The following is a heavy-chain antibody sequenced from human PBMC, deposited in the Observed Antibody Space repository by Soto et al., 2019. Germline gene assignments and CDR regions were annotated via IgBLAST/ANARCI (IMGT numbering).Heavy chain of an antibody. CDR2: INSVSGGT. Sequence: GASVKVSFKASGNTHTIYFIHWLRQAPGQGLEWMGWINSVSGGTNYAPRFRGRVSMTRDTSSATAFMDLSGLRSDDTAVYYCARGGSYYAHWGQGTLVTVSS. D-gene: IGHD3-16*01. V-gene: IGHV1-2*02. CDR1: GNTHTIYF. CDR3: ARGGSYYAH. J-gene: IGHJ4*02.